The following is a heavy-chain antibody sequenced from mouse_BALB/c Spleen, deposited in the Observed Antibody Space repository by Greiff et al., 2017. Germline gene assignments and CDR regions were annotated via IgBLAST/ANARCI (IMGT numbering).Heavy chain of an antibody. V-gene: IGHV1-7*01. J-gene: IGHJ1*01. D-gene: IGHD2-1*01. Sequence: VQLQQSGAELAKPGASVKMSCKASGYTFTSYWMHWVKQRPGQGLEWIGYINPSTGYTEYNQKFKDKATLTADKSSSTAYMQLSSLTSEDSAVYYCARRGGNYYWYFDVWGAGTTVTVSS. CDR3: ARRGGNYYWYFDV. CDR1: GYTFTSYW. CDR2: INPSTGYT.